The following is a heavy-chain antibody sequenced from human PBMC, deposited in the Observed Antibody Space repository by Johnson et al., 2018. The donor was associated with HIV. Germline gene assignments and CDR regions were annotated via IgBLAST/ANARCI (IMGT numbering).Heavy chain of an antibody. CDR2: ISYDGSNK. J-gene: IGHJ3*02. CDR1: GFTFRSYW. Sequence: QVQLVESGGGLVQPGGSLRLSCAASGFTFRSYWMSWVRQAPGKGLEWVAVISYDGSNKYYADSVKGRFTISRDNSKNTMYLQMNSLRAGDTAVYYCAGYSSSGYVAFDIWGQGTMVTVSS. CDR3: AGYSSSGYVAFDI. D-gene: IGHD6-13*01. V-gene: IGHV3-30*03.